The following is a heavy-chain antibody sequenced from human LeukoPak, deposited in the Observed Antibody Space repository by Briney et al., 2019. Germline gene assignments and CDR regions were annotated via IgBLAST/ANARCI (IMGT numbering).Heavy chain of an antibody. CDR1: GGSISSSNW. D-gene: IGHD4-17*01. V-gene: IGHV4-4*02. J-gene: IGHJ2*01. CDR3: ARNYGDYGAHWYFDL. CDR2: IYHSGST. Sequence: PSGTLSLTCAVSGGSISSSNWWSWVRQPPGKGLKWIGEIYHSGSTNYNPSLKSRVTISVDKSKNQFSLKLSSVTAADTAVYYCARNYGDYGAHWYFDLWGRGTLVTVSS.